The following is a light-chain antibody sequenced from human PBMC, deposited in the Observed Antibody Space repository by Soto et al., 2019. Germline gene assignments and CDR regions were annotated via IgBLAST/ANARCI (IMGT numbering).Light chain of an antibody. J-gene: IGKJ1*01. V-gene: IGKV1-5*01. CDR3: QQFKNGTWT. CDR1: QNIERW. Sequence: DIQMTQSPSTLSASVGDRVTITCRASQNIERWLAWYQQKPGKAPKLLLYDVSSLESGVPSRFIDSGYRTESILTINGVQPDDFATYFCQQFKNGTWTFXQGTKVDIK. CDR2: DVS.